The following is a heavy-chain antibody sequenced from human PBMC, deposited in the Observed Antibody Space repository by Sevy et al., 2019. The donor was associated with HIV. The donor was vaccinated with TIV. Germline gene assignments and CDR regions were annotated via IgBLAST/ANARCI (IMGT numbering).Heavy chain of an antibody. Sequence: GGSLRLSCEASEFIFSTYWMHWVRQVPGKGLVWVSRINSDGSITRYADSVKGRFTISRDNAKNTLYLQMNSLRAKDTAVYYCARVRAISRRERFYYYGMDVWGQGTTVTVSS. V-gene: IGHV3-74*01. CDR2: INSDGSIT. CDR1: EFIFSTYW. J-gene: IGHJ6*02. CDR3: ARVRAISRRERFYYYGMDV.